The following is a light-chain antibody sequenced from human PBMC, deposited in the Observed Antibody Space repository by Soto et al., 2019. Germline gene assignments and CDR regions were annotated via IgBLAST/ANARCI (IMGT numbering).Light chain of an antibody. CDR3: QQYYSSLAIN. V-gene: IGKV4-1*01. J-gene: IGKJ5*01. CDR2: WAS. CDR1: QSLLYSSNNKNF. Sequence: DIVMTQSPDSRAGSLGESATIKCKSSQSLLYSSNNKNFLAWYQQKPGQPPKLLFYWASTRQSGVPDRFSGSGSGTDFTLAITGVQAEDVAVYYCQQYYSSLAINFGQGKRLEIK.